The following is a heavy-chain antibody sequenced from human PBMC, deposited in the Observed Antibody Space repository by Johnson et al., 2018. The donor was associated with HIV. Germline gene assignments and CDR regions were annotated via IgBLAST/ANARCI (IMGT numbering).Heavy chain of an antibody. Sequence: VQLVESGGGLVKPGGSLRLSCVASGFTFDDYAMHWVRQAPGKGLEWVSGISWNRGSIGYGDSVKGRFTIPRDNAKNSLYLQMNNLRAEDTALYYCAKDTSPSTVTGAFDIWGQGTMVTVSS. V-gene: IGHV3-9*01. CDR2: ISWNRGSI. J-gene: IGHJ3*02. CDR1: GFTFDDYA. D-gene: IGHD4-17*01. CDR3: AKDTSPSTVTGAFDI.